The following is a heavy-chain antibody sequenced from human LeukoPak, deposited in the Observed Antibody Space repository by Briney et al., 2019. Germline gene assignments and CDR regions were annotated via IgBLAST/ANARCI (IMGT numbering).Heavy chain of an antibody. CDR1: GYTFTSYD. CDR2: MNPNSGNT. CDR3: ASALMVVRGVINYYYGMDV. V-gene: IGHV1-8*01. D-gene: IGHD3-10*01. J-gene: IGHJ6*02. Sequence: ASVKVSCKASGYTFTSYDINWVRQATGQGLEWMGWMNPNSGNTGYAQTFQGRVTMTRNTSISTAYMELSSLRSEDTAVYYCASALMVVRGVINYYYGMDVWGQGTTVTVSS.